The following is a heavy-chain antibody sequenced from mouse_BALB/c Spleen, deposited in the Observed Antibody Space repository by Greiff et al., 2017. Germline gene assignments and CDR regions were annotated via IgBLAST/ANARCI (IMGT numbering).Heavy chain of an antibody. Sequence: VQLQQSGPGLVKPSQSLSLTCTVTGYSITSDYAWNWIRQFPGNKLEWMGYISYSGSTSYNPSLKSRISITRDTSKNQFFLQLNSVTTEDTATYYCARVVDYFDYWGQGTTLTVSS. CDR3: ARVVDYFDY. V-gene: IGHV3-2*02. CDR2: ISYSGST. CDR1: GYSITSDYA. D-gene: IGHD1-1*01. J-gene: IGHJ2*01.